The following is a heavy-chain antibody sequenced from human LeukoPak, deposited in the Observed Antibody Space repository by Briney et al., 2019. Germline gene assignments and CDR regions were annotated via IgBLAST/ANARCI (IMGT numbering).Heavy chain of an antibody. CDR2: IGRTGSTT. V-gene: IGHV3-23*01. J-gene: IGHJ4*02. CDR3: ASRDPCSGGNCYGLAY. Sequence: GGSLRLSCAASGFTFSTYGMSWVRQAPGKGLEWVSIIGRTGSTTYYADSVKGRLTISRDNSKNTIYLQMNSLRAEDTAVYYCASRDPCSGGNCYGLAYWGQGTLVTVSS. D-gene: IGHD2-15*01. CDR1: GFTFSTYG.